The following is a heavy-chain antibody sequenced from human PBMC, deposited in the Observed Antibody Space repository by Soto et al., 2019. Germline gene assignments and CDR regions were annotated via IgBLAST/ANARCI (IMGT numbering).Heavy chain of an antibody. V-gene: IGHV3-23*01. CDR1: GFTFSSYA. CDR2: ISGSGGSA. J-gene: IGHJ4*02. CDR3: ARETLRWRHSFDY. Sequence: PGGSLRLSCAASGFTFSSYAMSWVRQSPGKGLEWVSTISGSGGSAYYADSMKGRLTISRDNSKNTVYLQMNSLRAADTAVYYCARETLRWRHSFDYWGQGTLVPVSS. D-gene: IGHD4-17*01.